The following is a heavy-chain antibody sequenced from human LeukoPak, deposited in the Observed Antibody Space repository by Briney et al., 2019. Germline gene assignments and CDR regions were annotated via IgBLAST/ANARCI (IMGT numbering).Heavy chain of an antibody. Sequence: ASVKVSCKASGYTFTSYDINWVRQATGQGLEWMGWMNPNSGNTGYAQKFQGRVTMTRNTSISTAYKELSSLRSEDTAVYYCARALTGIAAAVERLWWFDPWGQGTLVTVSS. CDR3: ARALTGIAAAVERLWWFDP. V-gene: IGHV1-8*01. D-gene: IGHD6-13*01. CDR1: GYTFTSYD. J-gene: IGHJ5*02. CDR2: MNPNSGNT.